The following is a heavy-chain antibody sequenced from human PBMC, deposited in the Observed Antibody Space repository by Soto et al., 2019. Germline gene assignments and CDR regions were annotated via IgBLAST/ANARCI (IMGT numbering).Heavy chain of an antibody. CDR2: IDSSGGT. D-gene: IGHD3-10*01. J-gene: IGHJ6*02. CDR3: VRQGFGRLHGLVDV. CDR1: DDSSSSYK. Sequence: QVQLQESGPGLVKPSETLSLTCTVSDDSSSSYKWSWIRQPPGRRLEWIGYIDSSGGTSYNPSLPSRDTISVDTSTKQFSLKLSSVTAADTAVYYCVRQGFGRLHGLVDVWGQGTTVTVSS. V-gene: IGHV4-59*08.